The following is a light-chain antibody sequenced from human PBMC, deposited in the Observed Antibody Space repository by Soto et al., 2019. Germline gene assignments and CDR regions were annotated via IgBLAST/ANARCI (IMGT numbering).Light chain of an antibody. CDR2: DAS. V-gene: IGKV3-11*01. J-gene: IGKJ4*01. CDR3: QQRANWPLT. CDR1: QSIRTY. Sequence: EIVLTQSPATLSLSPGERASLPCRASQSIRTYLAWYQQKPGQAPRLLIYDASNRATGIPARFSGSGSGTDFTLTISSLEAEDLAVYYCQQRANWPLTFGGGSKVEIK.